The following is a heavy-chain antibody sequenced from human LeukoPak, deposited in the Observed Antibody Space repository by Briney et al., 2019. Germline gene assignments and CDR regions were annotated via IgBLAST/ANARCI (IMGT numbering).Heavy chain of an antibody. V-gene: IGHV3-66*02. CDR2: VWHDGRT. D-gene: IGHD6-19*01. Sequence: GGSLRLSCAVSGVTVSNNYMAWVRQAPGKGLEWVSVVWHDGRTDYADSVKGRFTISRDNSKNTVYLQMDSLRPEDTAVYYCARDGGQWHSDLVRYYYYGMDVWGQGTTVTVSS. CDR3: ARDGGQWHSDLVRYYYYGMDV. J-gene: IGHJ6*02. CDR1: GVTVSNNY.